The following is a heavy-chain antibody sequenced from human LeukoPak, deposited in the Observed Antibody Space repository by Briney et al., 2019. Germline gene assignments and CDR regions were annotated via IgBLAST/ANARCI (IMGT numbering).Heavy chain of an antibody. D-gene: IGHD3-9*01. CDR3: ARGVYYDILTGFSSLDY. V-gene: IGHV3-30-3*01. Sequence: GRSLRLSCAASGFIFSSYAMHWVRQAPGKGLEWVAVISHDGTNKYYADSVKGRFTISRDNSKNTLYLQMNSLRAEDTAVYYCARGVYYDILTGFSSLDYWGQGTLVTVSS. CDR1: GFIFSSYA. J-gene: IGHJ4*02. CDR2: ISHDGTNK.